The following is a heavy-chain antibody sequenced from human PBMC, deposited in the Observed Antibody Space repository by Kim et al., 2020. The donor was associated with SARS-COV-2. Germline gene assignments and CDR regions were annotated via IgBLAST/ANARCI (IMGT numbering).Heavy chain of an antibody. Sequence: KFQGRVTITADKSTSTAYMELSSLRSEDTAVYYCARVPTDGQYYYYYMDVWGKGTTVTVSS. D-gene: IGHD4-17*01. CDR3: ARVPTDGQYYYYYMDV. V-gene: IGHV1-69*04. J-gene: IGHJ6*03.